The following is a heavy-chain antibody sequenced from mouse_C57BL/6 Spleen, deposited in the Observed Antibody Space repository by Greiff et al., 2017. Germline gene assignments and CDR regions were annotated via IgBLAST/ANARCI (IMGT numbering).Heavy chain of an antibody. CDR2: INPRSGYT. D-gene: IGHD1-1*01. J-gene: IGHJ2*01. CDR1: GYTFTSYT. Sequence: QVQLQQSGAELARPGASVKMSCKASGYTFTSYTVHWVKQRPGQGLEWIGYINPRSGYTKYNQKFKDKDTLTADKSSSTAYMQLSSLTSEDSAVYYCARGITTVVADYWGQGTTLTVSS. CDR3: ARGITTVVADY. V-gene: IGHV1-4*01.